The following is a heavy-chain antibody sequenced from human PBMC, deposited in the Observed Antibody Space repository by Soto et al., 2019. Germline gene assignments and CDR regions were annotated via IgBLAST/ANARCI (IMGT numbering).Heavy chain of an antibody. J-gene: IGHJ5*02. CDR2: INHSGST. D-gene: IGHD3-3*01. CDR3: ARAIFGVVTLNWFDP. V-gene: IGHV4-34*01. Sequence: SETLSLTCAVYGGSFSAYYWSWIRQPPGKGLEWIGEINHSGSTNYNPSLKSRVTISVDTSKNQFSLKLSSVTAADTAVYYCARAIFGVVTLNWFDPWGQGTLVTVSS. CDR1: GGSFSAYY.